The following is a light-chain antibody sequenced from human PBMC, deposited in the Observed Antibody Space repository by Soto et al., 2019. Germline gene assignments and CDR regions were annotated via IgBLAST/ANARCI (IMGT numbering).Light chain of an antibody. V-gene: IGKV3-15*01. Sequence: EIVMTQSPATLSVSPGERATLSCRASQSVSSNLAWYQQKPGQASRLLIYRASTRATGIPARFSGSESGTEFTLTISSLQSEDFAVYYCQQYSNWPAFTFGPGTKVEIK. J-gene: IGKJ3*01. CDR1: QSVSSN. CDR2: RAS. CDR3: QQYSNWPAFT.